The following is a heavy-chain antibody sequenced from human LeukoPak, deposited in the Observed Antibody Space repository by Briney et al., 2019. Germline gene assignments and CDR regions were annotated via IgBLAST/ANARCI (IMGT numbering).Heavy chain of an antibody. CDR2: LNPNSGGT. Sequence: ASVKVSCKASGCTFTNYNMHWVRQAPGQGLEWMGRLNPNSGGTNYAQKFQGRVTMTRYTSISTTYMELSRLRSDDTAVYFCARDVGNSYGFDYWGQGTLVTVSS. CDR1: GCTFTNYN. V-gene: IGHV1-2*06. J-gene: IGHJ4*02. CDR3: ARDVGNSYGFDY. D-gene: IGHD5-18*01.